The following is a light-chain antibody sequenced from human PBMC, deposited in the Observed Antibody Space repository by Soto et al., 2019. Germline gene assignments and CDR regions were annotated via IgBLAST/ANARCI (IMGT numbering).Light chain of an antibody. J-gene: IGKJ5*01. V-gene: IGKV3D-11*01. CDR1: QGVSSY. CDR3: QQRSNC. Sequence: EIVLTQSPATLSLSPGERATLSCRASQGVSSYLAWYQQKPGQAPRLLIYDASNRATGIPARFSGSGPGTDLTLTISSLEPEDFAVYYCQQRSNCFGQGTRLEIK. CDR2: DAS.